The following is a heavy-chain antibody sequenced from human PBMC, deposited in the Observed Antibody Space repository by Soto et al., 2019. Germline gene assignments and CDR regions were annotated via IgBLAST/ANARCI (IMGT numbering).Heavy chain of an antibody. V-gene: IGHV4-59*01. Sequence: SETLSLTCTVSGGSMRNYFWTWIRQPPGKGLECIGYIHYSGTTSFFPSYNPSLRSRVTISEDTSKNQFSLKLLSVTTADTAVYFCAAGEASSRNLAPYYLDFWGQGTLVTVSS. CDR1: GGSMRNYF. J-gene: IGHJ4*02. CDR2: IHYSGTT. D-gene: IGHD6-13*01. CDR3: AAGEASSRNLAPYYLDF.